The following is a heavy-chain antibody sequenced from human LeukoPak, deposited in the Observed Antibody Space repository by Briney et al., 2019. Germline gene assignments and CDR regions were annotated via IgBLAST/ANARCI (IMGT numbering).Heavy chain of an antibody. Sequence: GGSLRLSCAASGFTFRSYTMNWVRQAPGKGLEWVSSISTSSTYIYSTASVKGRFTISRDNAKNSLYLQMNSLRAEDTAVYYCARDGGVEYYDSSNYYDYWGQGTLVTVSS. CDR2: ISTSSTYI. D-gene: IGHD3-22*01. V-gene: IGHV3-21*01. CDR1: GFTFRSYT. J-gene: IGHJ4*02. CDR3: ARDGGVEYYDSSNYYDY.